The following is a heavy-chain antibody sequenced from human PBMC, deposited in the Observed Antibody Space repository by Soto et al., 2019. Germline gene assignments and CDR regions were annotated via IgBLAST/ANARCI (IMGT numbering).Heavy chain of an antibody. D-gene: IGHD6-13*01. J-gene: IGHJ6*02. Sequence: SETLSLTCTVSGGSISSGGYYWSWIRQHPGKGLEWIGYIYYSGSTYYNPSLKSRVTISVDTSKNQFSLKLSSVTAADTAVYYCARVSIAAPYYYYYGMDVWGQGTKVTVSS. V-gene: IGHV4-31*03. CDR1: GGSISSGGYY. CDR2: IYYSGST. CDR3: ARVSIAAPYYYYYGMDV.